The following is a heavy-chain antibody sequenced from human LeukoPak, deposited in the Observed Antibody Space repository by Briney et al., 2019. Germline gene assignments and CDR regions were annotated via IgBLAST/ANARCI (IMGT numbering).Heavy chain of an antibody. J-gene: IGHJ4*02. D-gene: IGHD2-15*01. CDR3: ARENCSGGSCYSEYYFDY. V-gene: IGHV4-34*01. Sequence: SETLSLTCAVYGGSFSGYYWSWIRQPPGKGLEWIGEINHSGSTNYNPSLKSRVTISVDTSKNQFSLKLSSVTAADTAVYYCARENCSGGSCYSEYYFDYWGQGTLVTVSS. CDR1: GGSFSGYY. CDR2: INHSGST.